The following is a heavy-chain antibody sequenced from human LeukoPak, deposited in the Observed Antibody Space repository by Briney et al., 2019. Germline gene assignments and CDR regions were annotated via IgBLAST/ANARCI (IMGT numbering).Heavy chain of an antibody. CDR2: IIPIFGTA. CDR3: ARYGSSTFGGVID. D-gene: IGHD3-16*01. V-gene: IGHV1-69*06. Sequence: SVKVSCKASGGTFSSYAIGWVRQAPGQGLEWMGGIIPIFGTANYAQKFQGRVTITADKSTSTAYMELSSLRSEDTAVYYCARYGSSTFGGVIDWGQGTLVTVSS. CDR1: GGTFSSYA. J-gene: IGHJ4*02.